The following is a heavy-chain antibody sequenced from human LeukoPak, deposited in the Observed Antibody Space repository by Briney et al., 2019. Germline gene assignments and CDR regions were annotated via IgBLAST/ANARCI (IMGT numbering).Heavy chain of an antibody. Sequence: PSETLSLTCTVSGYSIRSGYYWGWIRQPPGKGLEWIGSIYHSGGTYYNPSLKSRVTISVDTSKNQFSLKLSSVTAADTAVYYCARERAGGFGELSLDYWGQGTLVTVSS. D-gene: IGHD3-10*01. CDR2: IYHSGGT. J-gene: IGHJ4*02. CDR3: ARERAGGFGELSLDY. CDR1: GYSIRSGYY. V-gene: IGHV4-38-2*02.